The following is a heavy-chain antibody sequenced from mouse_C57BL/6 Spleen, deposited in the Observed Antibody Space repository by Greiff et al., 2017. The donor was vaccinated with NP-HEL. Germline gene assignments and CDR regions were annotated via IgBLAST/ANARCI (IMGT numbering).Heavy chain of an antibody. D-gene: IGHD4-1*01. V-gene: IGHV1-61*01. J-gene: IGHJ2*01. CDR2: IYPSDSET. CDR1: GYTFTSYW. Sequence: VQLQQPGAELVRPGSSVKLSCKASGYTFTSYWMDWVKQRPGQGLEWIGNIYPSDSETHYNQKFKDKATLTVDKSSSTAYMQLSSLTSEDSAVYYCARSGTRGFDYWGQGTTLTVSS. CDR3: ARSGTRGFDY.